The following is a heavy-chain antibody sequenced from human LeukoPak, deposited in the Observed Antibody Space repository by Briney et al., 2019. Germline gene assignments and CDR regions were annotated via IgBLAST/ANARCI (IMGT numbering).Heavy chain of an antibody. CDR1: GGSFSGYY. J-gene: IGHJ6*02. CDR3: ASVRAYQLPYGDYYYGMDV. Sequence: SETLSLTCAVYGGSFSGYYWSWIRQPPGKGLKWIGEINHSGSTNYNPSLKSRVTISVDTSKNQFSLKLSSVTAADTAVYYCASVRAYQLPYGDYYYGMDVWGQGTTVTVSS. V-gene: IGHV4-34*01. D-gene: IGHD2-2*02. CDR2: INHSGST.